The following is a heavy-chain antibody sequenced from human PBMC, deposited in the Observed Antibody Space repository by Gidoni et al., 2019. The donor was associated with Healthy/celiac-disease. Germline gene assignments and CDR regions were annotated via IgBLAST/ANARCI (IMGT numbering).Heavy chain of an antibody. CDR1: GGSTSSSNW. V-gene: IGHV4-4*02. CDR2: IYQSGSP. CDR3: ARAALTYYYDSSGYYRTYYYYGMDV. D-gene: IGHD3-22*01. J-gene: IGHJ6*02. Sequence: QVQLQESGPGLVKPAGTLSLTCAVSGGSTSSSNWWSWVRQPPGKGLEWIGEIYQSGSPNYNPSLKSRVTISVDKSKNQFFLKLSSVTAADTAVYYCARAALTYYYDSSGYYRTYYYYGMDVWGQGTTVTVSS.